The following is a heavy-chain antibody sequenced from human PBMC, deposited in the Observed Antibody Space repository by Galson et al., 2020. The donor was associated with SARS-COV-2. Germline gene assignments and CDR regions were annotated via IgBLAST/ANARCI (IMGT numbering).Heavy chain of an antibody. D-gene: IGHD3-10*01. V-gene: IGHV4-30-2*01. CDR3: ARGMIRGGRPFDY. J-gene: IGHJ4*02. Sequence: SETLSLTCAVSGGSINTGGYSWSWIRQPPGKGLEWIGYIYHSGTTYYNPSLKSRVTILVDRSKNQFSLKLSSVTAADTAMYYCARGMIRGGRPFDYWGQGTLVTVSS. CDR2: IYHSGTT. CDR1: GGSINTGGYS.